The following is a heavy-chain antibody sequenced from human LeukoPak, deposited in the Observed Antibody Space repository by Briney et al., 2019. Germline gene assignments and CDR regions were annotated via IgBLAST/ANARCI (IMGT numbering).Heavy chain of an antibody. CDR1: GFTFSDYW. CDR2: INTDGSIT. D-gene: IGHD3-10*01. V-gene: IGHV3-74*01. Sequence: GGSLRLSCAASGFTFSDYWIHWVRQAPGKGLVWVSRINTDGSITNYADSVKGRFTISRDNSKNTLYVQMNSLRAEDTAVYYCAKGHYYGSGSLDYWGQGTLVTVSS. CDR3: AKGHYYGSGSLDY. J-gene: IGHJ4*02.